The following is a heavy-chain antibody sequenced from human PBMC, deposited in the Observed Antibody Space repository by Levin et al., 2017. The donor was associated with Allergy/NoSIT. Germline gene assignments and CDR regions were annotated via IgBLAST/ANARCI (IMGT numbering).Heavy chain of an antibody. D-gene: IGHD4-23*01. CDR2: IKEDGSEK. CDR1: GFTFSNYW. CDR3: ARGPSGGHSYWFDT. V-gene: IGHV3-7*01. Sequence: GESLKISCAASGFTFSNYWIMWVRRAPGKGLEWVASIKEDGSEKYYVDSVRGRFTMSRDNTKNSQYLQMNSLRAEDTAVYYCARGPSGGHSYWFDTWGQGTLVTVSS. J-gene: IGHJ5*02.